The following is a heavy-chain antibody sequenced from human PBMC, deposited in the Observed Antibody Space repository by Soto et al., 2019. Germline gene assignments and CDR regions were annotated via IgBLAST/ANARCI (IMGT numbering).Heavy chain of an antibody. CDR3: ARGAHRIAVATFDY. D-gene: IGHD6-19*01. CDR2: IIPILGTA. J-gene: IGHJ4*02. V-gene: IGHV1-69*08. Sequence: SVKVSCKASGGTFSSYTISWVRQAPGQGLEWMGRIIPILGTANYAQKFQGRVTITADKSTSTAYMELSSLRSEDTAVYCCARGAHRIAVATFDYWGQGTLVTVSS. CDR1: GGTFSSYT.